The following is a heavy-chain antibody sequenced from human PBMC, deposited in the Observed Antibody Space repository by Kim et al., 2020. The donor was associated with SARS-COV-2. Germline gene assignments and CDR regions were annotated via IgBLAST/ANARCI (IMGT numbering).Heavy chain of an antibody. D-gene: IGHD3-10*01. CDR2: ISGSGGST. Sequence: GGSLRLSCAASGFTFSSYAMSWVRQAPGKGLEWVSAISGSGGSTYYADSVKGRFTISRDNSKNTLYLQMNSLRAEDTAVYYCAKGITMVRGVIVYYYYGMDVWGQGNTVTVSS. CDR3: AKGITMVRGVIVYYYYGMDV. CDR1: GFTFSSYA. J-gene: IGHJ6*02. V-gene: IGHV3-23*01.